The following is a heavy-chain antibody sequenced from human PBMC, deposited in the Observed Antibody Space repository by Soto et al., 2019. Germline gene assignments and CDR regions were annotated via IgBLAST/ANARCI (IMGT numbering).Heavy chain of an antibody. Sequence: QEQLVQSGAELKKPGSTVKVSCESSGGTFSKTAISWVRQAPGQGLEWMGGINTKFGTANYAPKVQGRVTITADESANPVYMPLTSLTSEDTAAYYCARGASSGYEFWYFGLWGRGTLVSVPS. J-gene: IGHJ2*01. CDR1: GGTFSKTA. CDR2: INTKFGTA. V-gene: IGHV1-69*01. CDR3: ARGASSGYEFWYFGL. D-gene: IGHD5-12*01.